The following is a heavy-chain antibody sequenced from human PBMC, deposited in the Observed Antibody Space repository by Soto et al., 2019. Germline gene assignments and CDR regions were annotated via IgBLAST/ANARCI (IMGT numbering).Heavy chain of an antibody. CDR2: ITDRGGST. V-gene: IGHV3-23*01. CDR3: GRDWPYSSRPEVSGMDV. D-gene: IGHD6-13*01. CDR1: GFTFNNYG. Sequence: EVQLLESGGGLVQPGGSLRLSCAASGFTFNNYGMSWVRQAPGRGLGWVSAITDRGGSTYNADSVKGRFPISRDNARNSLYLQMNSLLDEHTAVYYCGRDWPYSSRPEVSGMDVWGQGTTVTVS. J-gene: IGHJ6*02.